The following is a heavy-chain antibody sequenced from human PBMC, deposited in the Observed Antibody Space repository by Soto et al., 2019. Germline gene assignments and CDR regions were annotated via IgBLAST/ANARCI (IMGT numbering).Heavy chain of an antibody. CDR3: ARYNWGAMGAFDT. D-gene: IGHD1-1*01. J-gene: IGHJ3*02. CDR2: IYYSGST. V-gene: IGHV4-59*01. CDR1: GSSISSYH. Sequence: AETLSLTCTVAGSSISSYHWSWIRQPPGKGLEWIGYIYYSGSTNYNPSLKSRVTISVDTSKNQFSLKLSSVTAADTAVYYCARYNWGAMGAFDTWGQGTMVTVSS.